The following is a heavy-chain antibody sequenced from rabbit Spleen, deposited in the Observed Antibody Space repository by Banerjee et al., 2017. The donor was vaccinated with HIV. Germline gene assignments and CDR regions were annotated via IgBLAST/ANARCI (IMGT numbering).Heavy chain of an antibody. J-gene: IGHJ4*01. V-gene: IGHV1S45*01. CDR2: IYAGSSGST. Sequence: EESGGGLVQPEGSLTLTCTASGFSFSSSYWIYWVRQAPGKGLEWIACIYAGSSGSTYYASWAKGRFTISKTSSTTVTLQMTSLTVADTATYFCARDSDSDPTYFDLWGPGTLVTVS. CDR3: ARDSDSDPTYFDL. D-gene: IGHD1-1*01. CDR1: GFSFSSSYW.